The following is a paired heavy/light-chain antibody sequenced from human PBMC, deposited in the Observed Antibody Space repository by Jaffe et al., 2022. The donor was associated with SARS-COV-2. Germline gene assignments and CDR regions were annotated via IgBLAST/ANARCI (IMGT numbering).Light chain of an antibody. V-gene: IGKV1-5*03. CDR3: QQYSSSWT. CDR1: QSISYW. Sequence: DIQMTQSPSTLSASVGDRVTITCRASQSISYWLAWYQQKPGKAPRLLIYKASTLESGVPSRFSGSGSGTEFTLTISSLQPDDFATYYCQQYSSSWTFGQGTKVEIK. CDR2: KAS. J-gene: IGKJ1*01.
Heavy chain of an antibody. J-gene: IGHJ4*02. V-gene: IGHV3-53*01. CDR1: GFTVSRNY. D-gene: IGHD2-15*01. CDR2: IYSGGNT. CDR3: ARFRDAGGSDLAY. Sequence: EVQLVESGGGLIQPGGSLTLSCAASGFTVSRNYMSWVRQAPGKGLEWVSVIYSGGNTYYADSVKGRFTISRDSSKNTLYLQMNSLRDEDTAVYYCARFRDAGGSDLAYWGQGTQVTVSS.